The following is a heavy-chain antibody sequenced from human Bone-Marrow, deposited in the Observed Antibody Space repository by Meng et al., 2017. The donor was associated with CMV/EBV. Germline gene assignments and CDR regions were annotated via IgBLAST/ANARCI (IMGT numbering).Heavy chain of an antibody. Sequence: SGFTFSSYSMNWVRQAPGKGLEWVSSISSSSSYIYYADSVKGRFTISRDNAKNSLYLQMNSLRAEDTAVYYCQGYCSGGSCLHLIDYWGQGTLVTVSS. CDR3: QGYCSGGSCLHLIDY. CDR1: GFTFSSYS. J-gene: IGHJ4*02. CDR2: ISSSSSYI. D-gene: IGHD2-15*01. V-gene: IGHV3-21*01.